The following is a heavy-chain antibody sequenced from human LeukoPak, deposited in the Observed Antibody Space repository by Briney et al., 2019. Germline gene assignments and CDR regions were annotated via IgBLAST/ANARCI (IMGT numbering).Heavy chain of an antibody. V-gene: IGHV3-7*01. CDR3: ARHQWLDFDAFDI. D-gene: IGHD6-19*01. CDR1: EFSFSSYW. CDR2: IKQDGSEK. J-gene: IGHJ3*02. Sequence: PGGSLRLSCAASEFSFSSYWMSWVRQAPGKGLEWVANIKQDGSEKYYVDSVKGRFTISRDNAKNSLFLHMNSLRAEDTALYYCARHQWLDFDAFDIWGQGTMVTVSS.